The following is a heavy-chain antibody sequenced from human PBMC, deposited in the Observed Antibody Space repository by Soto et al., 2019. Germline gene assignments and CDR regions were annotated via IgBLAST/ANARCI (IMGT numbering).Heavy chain of an antibody. Sequence: SETLSLTCTVSGASIISRDYYWGWIRQPPGKGLEWIGQIFYSGTTYYNPSLESRVTISVDTSKNQFSLKLSSVTAVDTAVYYCARRLQMRSGYFEYWGQGTLVTVSS. V-gene: IGHV4-39*01. D-gene: IGHD3-10*01. J-gene: IGHJ4*02. CDR1: GASIISRDYY. CDR2: IFYSGTT. CDR3: ARRLQMRSGYFEY.